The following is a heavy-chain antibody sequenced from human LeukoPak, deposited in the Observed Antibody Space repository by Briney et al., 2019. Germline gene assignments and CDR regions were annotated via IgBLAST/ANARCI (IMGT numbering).Heavy chain of an antibody. D-gene: IGHD3-22*01. CDR3: ARDRRAQKYYYDSSGYSDAFDI. CDR1: GFTFSSYS. Sequence: GGSLRLSCAASGFTFSSYSMDWVRQAPGKGLEWVSYISSSSSTIYYADSVKGRFTISRDNSKNTLYLQMNSLRAEDTAVYYCARDRRAQKYYYDSSGYSDAFDIWGQGTMVTVSS. V-gene: IGHV3-48*01. J-gene: IGHJ3*02. CDR2: ISSSSSTI.